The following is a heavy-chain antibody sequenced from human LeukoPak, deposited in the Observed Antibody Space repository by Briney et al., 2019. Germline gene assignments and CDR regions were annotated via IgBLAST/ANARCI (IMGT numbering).Heavy chain of an antibody. CDR3: ATLSYDVWTGINWFDP. D-gene: IGHD3-3*01. Sequence: GGSLRLSCAASGFIFSSYAISWVRQAPGKGLEWVSGIRTSGNTYYADSVKGRFTISRDISKNTVYLQMNSLRAEDSAVYYCATLSYDVWTGINWFDPWGQRTLVTVSS. CDR1: GFIFSSYA. V-gene: IGHV3-23*01. J-gene: IGHJ5*02. CDR2: IRTSGNT.